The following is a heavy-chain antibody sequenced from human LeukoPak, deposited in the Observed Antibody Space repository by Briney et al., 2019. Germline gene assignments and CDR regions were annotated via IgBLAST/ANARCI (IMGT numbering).Heavy chain of an antibody. CDR3: AKQRDCSGGSCYPGY. V-gene: IGHV3-30*18. D-gene: IGHD2-15*01. CDR2: ISYDGINK. CDR1: GFTFSTYG. Sequence: PGRSLRLSCVASGFTFSTYGMYWVRQAPGKGLEWVSLISYDGINKYYADSVKGRFTISRDNSKNTLYLQMNSLRTEDTAVYFCAKQRDCSGGSCYPGYWGQGTLVTVSS. J-gene: IGHJ4*02.